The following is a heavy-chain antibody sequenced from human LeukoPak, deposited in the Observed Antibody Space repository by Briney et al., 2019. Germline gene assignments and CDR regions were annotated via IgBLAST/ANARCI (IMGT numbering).Heavy chain of an antibody. CDR2: INHSGST. Sequence: SVTLSLTCAVYGGSFSGYYWSWIRQPPGKGLEWIGEINHSGSTNYNPSLKSRVTISVDASKNQFSLKLSSVTAADAAVYYCARGRQYYDFWSGYHRDDYYYGMDVWGQGTTVTVSS. D-gene: IGHD3-3*01. J-gene: IGHJ6*02. CDR3: ARGRQYYDFWSGYHRDDYYYGMDV. V-gene: IGHV4-34*01. CDR1: GGSFSGYY.